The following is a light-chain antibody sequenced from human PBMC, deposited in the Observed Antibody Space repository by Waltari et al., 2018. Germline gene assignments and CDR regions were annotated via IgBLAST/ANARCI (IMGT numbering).Light chain of an antibody. CDR1: QGGIDY. Sequence: EVVLTQSPATLSLSPGDRATLSCRASQGGIDYLAWYQQRPGQAPRPLSYETSNRAPGIPARFRGSGSGADFTLTISSLQPEDFAVYYCQHRDRTFGQGTKVEIK. V-gene: IGKV3-11*01. CDR2: ETS. J-gene: IGKJ1*01. CDR3: QHRDRT.